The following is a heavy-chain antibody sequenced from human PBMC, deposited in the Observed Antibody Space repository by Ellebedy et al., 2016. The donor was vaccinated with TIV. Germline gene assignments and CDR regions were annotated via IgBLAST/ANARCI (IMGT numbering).Heavy chain of an antibody. J-gene: IGHJ4*01. CDR1: GFPFSSYN. V-gene: IGHV3-21*01. Sequence: GESLKISCAVSGFPFSSYNMNWIRQAPGKGLEWVSAVNSVSTSMFYADSVKGRFTVSRDNAKNSLYLQMNNLRAEDTAVYYCARDFYTAPMKTIFDYWGHGTLVTVSS. CDR3: ARDFYTAPMKTIFDY. D-gene: IGHD2-2*01. CDR2: VNSVSTSM.